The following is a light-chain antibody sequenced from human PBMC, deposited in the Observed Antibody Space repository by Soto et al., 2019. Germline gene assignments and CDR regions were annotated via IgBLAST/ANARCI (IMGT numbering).Light chain of an antibody. CDR1: SSDVGGSNY. CDR2: DVS. CDR3: SSYTSSSTYV. V-gene: IGLV2-14*01. J-gene: IGLJ1*01. Sequence: QSALTQPASVSGSPGQSITISCTGTSSDVGGSNYVSWYQQHPGKAPKLIISDVSYRPSGVSIRFSGSKSGNTASLTISGLQVEDEADYYCSSYTSSSTYVFGTGTKVTVL.